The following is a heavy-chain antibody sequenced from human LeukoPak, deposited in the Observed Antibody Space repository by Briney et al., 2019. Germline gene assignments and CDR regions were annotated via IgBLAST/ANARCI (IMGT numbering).Heavy chain of an antibody. Sequence: SETLSLTCTVSGGPISSYYWSWIRQPPGKGLEWIGYIYYSGSTNYNPSLKSRVTISVDTSKNQFSLKLSSVTAADTAVYYCARSGVVTAINSDYYYGMDVWGQGTTVTVSS. CDR1: GGPISSYY. CDR3: ARSGVVTAINSDYYYGMDV. V-gene: IGHV4-59*01. D-gene: IGHD2-21*02. J-gene: IGHJ6*02. CDR2: IYYSGST.